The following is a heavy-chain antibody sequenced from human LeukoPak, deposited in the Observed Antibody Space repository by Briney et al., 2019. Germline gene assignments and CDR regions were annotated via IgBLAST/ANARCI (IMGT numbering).Heavy chain of an antibody. V-gene: IGHV3-21*01. CDR2: ISSSSSYI. D-gene: IGHD5-24*01. CDR1: GFTFSSYS. Sequence: GGSLRLSCAASGFTFSSYSMNWARQAPGKGLEWVSSISSSSSYIYYADSVKGRFTISRDNAKNSLYLQMNSLRAEDTAVYYCARPMNRRDGYNYHYWGQGTLVTVSS. CDR3: ARPMNRRDGYNYHY. J-gene: IGHJ4*02.